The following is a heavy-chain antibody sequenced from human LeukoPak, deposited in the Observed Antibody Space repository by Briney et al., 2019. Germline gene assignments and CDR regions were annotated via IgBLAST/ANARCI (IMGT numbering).Heavy chain of an antibody. J-gene: IGHJ4*02. V-gene: IGHV3-11*05. Sequence: GGSLRLSCAASGFTLSDYYMSWIRQAPGKGLEWLSYISSGSGSTIYADSVKGRFTISRDNAKNSLYLQMNSLRAEDTALYYCARDPRDTAMLNSDYWGQGTLVTVSS. CDR3: ARDPRDTAMLNSDY. D-gene: IGHD5-18*01. CDR2: ISSGSGST. CDR1: GFTLSDYY.